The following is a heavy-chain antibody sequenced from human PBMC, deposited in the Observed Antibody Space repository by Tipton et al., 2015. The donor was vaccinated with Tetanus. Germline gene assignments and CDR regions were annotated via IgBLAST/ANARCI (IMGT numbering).Heavy chain of an antibody. V-gene: IGHV4-59*01. CDR2: IYYTGST. J-gene: IGHJ6*02. Sequence: TLSLTCTVSGRSMNSYYWSWIRQPPGKGLEWIGYIYYTGSTNYNPSLKSGVTISLDTSKNQFSLKLTSVSAADTAVYYCARLTGHSMDVVDYYYFGMDVWGQGTKVTVSS. CDR1: GRSMNSYY. CDR3: ARLTGHSMDVVDYYYFGMDV. D-gene: IGHD2-21*01.